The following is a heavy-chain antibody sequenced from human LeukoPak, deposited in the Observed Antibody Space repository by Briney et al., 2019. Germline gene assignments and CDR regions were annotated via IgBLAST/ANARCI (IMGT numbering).Heavy chain of an antibody. D-gene: IGHD3-10*01. J-gene: IGHJ6*02. CDR1: GYTFTELS. V-gene: IGHV1-24*01. CDR3: ATDRGGSGSYYYYGMDV. CDR2: FDPEDGET. Sequence: EASVKVSCKVSGYTFTELSMHWVRQAPGKGLEWMGGFDPEDGETIYAQKFQGRVTMTEDTSTDTAYMELSSLRSEDTAVYYCATDRGGSGSYYYYGMDVWGQGTTVTVSS.